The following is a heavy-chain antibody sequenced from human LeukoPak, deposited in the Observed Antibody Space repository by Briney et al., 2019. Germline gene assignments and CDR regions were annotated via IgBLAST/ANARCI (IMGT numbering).Heavy chain of an antibody. CDR2: IDPDSGGT. CDR1: GYRFSDYY. CDR3: ARDHCSSTSCRNVGHWFDP. V-gene: IGHV1-2*02. Sequence: ASVKVSCKASGYRFSDYYMHWVRQAPGQGLEWMGWIDPDSGGTNYAQKFQGRVTMTRDTSISTAYMELSRLRSDDTAVYYCARDHCSSTSCRNVGHWFDPWGQGTLVTVSS. J-gene: IGHJ5*02. D-gene: IGHD2-2*01.